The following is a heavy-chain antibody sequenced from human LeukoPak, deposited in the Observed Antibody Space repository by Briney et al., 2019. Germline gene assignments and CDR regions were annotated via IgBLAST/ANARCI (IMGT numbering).Heavy chain of an antibody. D-gene: IGHD5-24*01. Sequence: GGSLRLSCAASGFTFSSYGMHWVRQAPGKGLEWVAVISYGGSNKYYADSVKGRFTISRDNSKNTLYLQMNSLRAEDTAVYYCAKAGERWLQRGALDYWGQGTLVTVSS. CDR1: GFTFSSYG. CDR2: ISYGGSNK. CDR3: AKAGERWLQRGALDY. V-gene: IGHV3-30*18. J-gene: IGHJ4*02.